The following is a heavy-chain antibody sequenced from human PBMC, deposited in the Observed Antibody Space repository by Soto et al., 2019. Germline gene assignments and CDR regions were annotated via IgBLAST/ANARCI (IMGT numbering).Heavy chain of an antibody. D-gene: IGHD3-3*01. CDR1: GGSISSYY. J-gene: IGHJ3*02. CDR2: IYYSGST. V-gene: IGHV4-59*08. CDR3: ARHYLRGITIFGVVIMEAFDI. Sequence: SETLSLTCTVSGGSISSYYCSWIRQPPGKGLEWIGYIYYSGSTNYNPSLESRVTISVDTSKNQFSLKLSSVTAADTAVYYCARHYLRGITIFGVVIMEAFDIWGQGTMVTVSS.